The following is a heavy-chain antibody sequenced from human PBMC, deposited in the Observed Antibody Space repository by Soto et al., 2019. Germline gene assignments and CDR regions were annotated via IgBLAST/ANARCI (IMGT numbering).Heavy chain of an antibody. CDR3: VRSGHSFAGAM. V-gene: IGHV4-59*01. CDR2: MHYSGAS. Sequence: SETLSLTCTVSGGSISSYYWIWIRQAPGKGLEWIGYMHYSGASNSNPSLRGRASISIDTPKNQISLKLTSVTAADTAVYYCVRSGHSFAGAMWGQGTLVTVSS. CDR1: GGSISSYY. J-gene: IGHJ4*02. D-gene: IGHD3-16*01.